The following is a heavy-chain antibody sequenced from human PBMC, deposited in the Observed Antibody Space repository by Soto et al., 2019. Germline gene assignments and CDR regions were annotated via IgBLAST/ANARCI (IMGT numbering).Heavy chain of an antibody. J-gene: IGHJ3*02. D-gene: IGHD2-2*01. CDR3: ATAIADDAFDI. Sequence: QVQLVQSGAEMKKPGASVKVSCKASGYTFTSYAMHWVRQAPGQRLEWMGWINAGNGNTKYSQKFQGRVTITRDTSASTAYMELSSLRFEDTAVYFCATAIADDAFDIWGRGTMVTVSS. V-gene: IGHV1-3*01. CDR2: INAGNGNT. CDR1: GYTFTSYA.